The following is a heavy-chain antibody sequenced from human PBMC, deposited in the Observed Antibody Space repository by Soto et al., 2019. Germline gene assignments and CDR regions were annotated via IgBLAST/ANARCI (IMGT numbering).Heavy chain of an antibody. CDR3: EREEILTVNNLFDP. CDR1: GDSVSSNSAA. V-gene: IGHV6-1*01. J-gene: IGHJ5*02. D-gene: IGHD4-4*01. CDR2: TYYRSKWYN. Sequence: PSQTLSLTCAISGDSVSSNSAAWNWIRQSPSRGLEWLGRTYYRSKWYNDYALSLKGRVTINPDTSKNQFSLQLSSVTPEDTAVYFCEREEILTVNNLFDPGGQGPRVTVSS.